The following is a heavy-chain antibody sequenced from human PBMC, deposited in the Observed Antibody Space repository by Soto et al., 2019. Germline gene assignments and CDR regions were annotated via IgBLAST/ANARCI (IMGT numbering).Heavy chain of an antibody. CDR3: ASGPYDFWSGYYLTFDY. D-gene: IGHD3-3*01. CDR2: TSAYNGNT. V-gene: IGHV1-18*04. CDR1: GYTFTSYG. Sequence: ASVKVSCKASGYTFTSYGISWVRQAPGQGLEWMGWTSAYNGNTNYAQKLQGRVTMTTDTSTSTAYMELRSLRSDDTAVYYCASGPYDFWSGYYLTFDYWGQGTLVTVSS. J-gene: IGHJ4*02.